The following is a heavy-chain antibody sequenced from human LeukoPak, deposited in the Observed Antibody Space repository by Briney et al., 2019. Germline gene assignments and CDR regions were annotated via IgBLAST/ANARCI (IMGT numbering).Heavy chain of an antibody. Sequence: GGSLRLSCAASGFTFSSYAMHWVRQAPGKGLEWVAVISYDGSNKYYADSVKGRFTISRDNSKNTLFLQMNSLRAEDTAVYYCARDPGLDYYMDVWGKGTTVTVSS. D-gene: IGHD3-10*01. V-gene: IGHV3-30-3*01. CDR2: ISYDGSNK. J-gene: IGHJ6*03. CDR1: GFTFSSYA. CDR3: ARDPGLDYYMDV.